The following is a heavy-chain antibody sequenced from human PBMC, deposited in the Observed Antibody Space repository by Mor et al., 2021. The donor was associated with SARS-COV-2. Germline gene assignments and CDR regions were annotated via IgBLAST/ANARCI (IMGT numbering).Heavy chain of an antibody. Sequence: ADSVMGRFTISRDNAKKSLYLQMNSLIAEDMAVYYCARVPITIFGVVITHYYYYGMDVWGQGTTVTVSS. D-gene: IGHD3-3*01. J-gene: IGHJ6*02. CDR3: ARVPITIFGVVITHYYYYGMDV. V-gene: IGHV3-13*01.